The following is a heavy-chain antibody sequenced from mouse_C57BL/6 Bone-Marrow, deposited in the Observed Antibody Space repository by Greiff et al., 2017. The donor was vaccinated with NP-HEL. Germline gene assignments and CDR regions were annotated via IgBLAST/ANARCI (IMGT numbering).Heavy chain of an antibody. CDR3: ARESTNYYGSSPIYYAMDY. V-gene: IGHV1-19*01. CDR1: GYTFTDYY. Sequence: EVQLQQSGPVLVKPGASVKMSCKASGYTFTDYYMNWVKQSHGKSLEWIGVINPYNGGTSYNQKFKGKATLTVDKSSSTAYMELNSLTSEDSAVYYCARESTNYYGSSPIYYAMDYWGQGTSVTVSS. D-gene: IGHD1-1*01. CDR2: INPYNGGT. J-gene: IGHJ4*01.